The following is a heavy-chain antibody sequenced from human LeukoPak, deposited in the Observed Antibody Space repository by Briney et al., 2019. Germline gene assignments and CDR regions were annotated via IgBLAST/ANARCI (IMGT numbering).Heavy chain of an antibody. D-gene: IGHD4-23*01. CDR1: GYTFTSYY. V-gene: IGHV1-46*01. J-gene: IGHJ4*02. CDR2: IHPSGGST. CDR3: ARDPGYGGNSGGVDY. Sequence: ASVKASCKAAGYTFTSYYMHWVQQAPGQGLEWMGIIHPSGGSTSYAQKFQGRVTMTRDTSTSTVYMDLSSLRSEDTAVYYCARDPGYGGNSGGVDYWGQGTLVTVSS.